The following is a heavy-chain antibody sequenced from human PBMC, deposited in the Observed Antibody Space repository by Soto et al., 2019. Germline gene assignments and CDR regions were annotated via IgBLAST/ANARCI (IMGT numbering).Heavy chain of an antibody. V-gene: IGHV4-31*03. D-gene: IGHD4-17*01. Sequence: QVQLQESGPGLVKPSQTLSLTCTVSGGSISSSGYYWSWIRQHPGKGLEWIGYTYYSGSTYYNPSIRRRVTISVATSKNQCSLKLSSVTAANRAVYYCERSSKSTVTTFDYWGLGTLVTVSS. CDR1: GGSISSSGYY. J-gene: IGHJ4*02. CDR2: TYYSGST. CDR3: ERSSKSTVTTFDY.